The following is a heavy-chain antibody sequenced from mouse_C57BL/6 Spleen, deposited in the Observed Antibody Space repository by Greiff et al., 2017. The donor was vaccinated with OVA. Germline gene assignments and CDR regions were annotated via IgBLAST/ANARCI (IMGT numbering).Heavy chain of an antibody. CDR2: IRNKANGYTT. V-gene: IGHV7-3*01. CDR3: ARGNYYGSSFDY. CDR1: GFTFTDYY. J-gene: IGHJ2*01. D-gene: IGHD1-1*01. Sequence: EVQRVESGGGLVQPGGSLSLSCAASGFTFTDYYMSWVRQPPGKALEWLGFIRNKANGYTTEYSASVKGRFTISRDNSQSILYLQMNALRAEDSATYYCARGNYYGSSFDYWGQGTTLTVSS.